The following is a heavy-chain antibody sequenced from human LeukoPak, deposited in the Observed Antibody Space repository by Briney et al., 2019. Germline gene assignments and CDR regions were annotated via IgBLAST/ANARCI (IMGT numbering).Heavy chain of an antibody. CDR2: INPNSGGT. CDR1: GYTFTGYY. J-gene: IGHJ4*02. CDR3: AQSSGWSYTPLDY. V-gene: IGHV1-2*02. D-gene: IGHD6-19*01. Sequence: ASVKVSCKASGYTFTGYYMHWVRQAPGQGLEWMGWINPNSGGTNYAQKFQGRVTMTRDTSISTAYMELNRLRSDDTAVYYCAQSSGWSYTPLDYWGQGTLVTVSS.